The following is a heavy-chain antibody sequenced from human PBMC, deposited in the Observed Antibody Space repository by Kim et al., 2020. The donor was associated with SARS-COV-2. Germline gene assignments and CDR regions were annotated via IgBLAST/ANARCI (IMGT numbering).Heavy chain of an antibody. J-gene: IGHJ4*02. V-gene: IGHV1-8*01. CDR3: ARGLSSFPPTNY. CDR2: MNPNSGNT. Sequence: ASVKVSCKASGYTFTSYDINWVRQATGQGLEWMGWMNPNSGNTGYAQKFQGRVTMTRNTSISTAYMELSSLRSEDTAVYYCARGLSSFPPTNYWGQGTLVTVSS. CDR1: GYTFTSYD.